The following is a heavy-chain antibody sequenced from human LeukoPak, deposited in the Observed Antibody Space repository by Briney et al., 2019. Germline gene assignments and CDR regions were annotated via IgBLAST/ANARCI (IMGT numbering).Heavy chain of an antibody. CDR2: IIPIFGTA. CDR1: GGTFSSYA. V-gene: IGHV1-69*01. CDR3: ARDGQGYSSSPYYFDY. J-gene: IGHJ4*02. D-gene: IGHD6-13*01. Sequence: SVKVSCKASGGTFSSYAISWVRQAPGQGLEWMGGIIPIFGTANYAQKFQGRVTITADESTSTAYMELSSLRSEDTAVYYCARDGQGYSSSPYYFDYWGQGTLVTVSS.